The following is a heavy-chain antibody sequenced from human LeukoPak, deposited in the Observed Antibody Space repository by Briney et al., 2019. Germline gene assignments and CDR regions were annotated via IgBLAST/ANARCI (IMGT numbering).Heavy chain of an antibody. J-gene: IGHJ4*02. CDR3: AKEGYDSSGYPYYFDY. CDR1: GFTFSYYA. Sequence: GGSLRLSCAASGFTFSYYAMSWVRQAPGKGLEWVSGISSSGGSAYYADSVKGRFTISRDNSKNTLYLQMNSLRAEDTAVYYCAKEGYDSSGYPYYFDYWGQGTLVTVSS. CDR2: ISSSGGSA. D-gene: IGHD3-22*01. V-gene: IGHV3-23*01.